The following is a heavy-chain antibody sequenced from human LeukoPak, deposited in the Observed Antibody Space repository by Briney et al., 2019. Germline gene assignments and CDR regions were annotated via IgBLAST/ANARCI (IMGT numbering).Heavy chain of an antibody. Sequence: GGSLRLTCVASGLTFRSYSMNWVRQAPGKGLEWISYISSSSSTIYYADSVKGRFTISRDNAKNSLYLQMNSLRAEDTAVYYCGSGKGHDFWSGYLSWFDPWGQGTLVTVPS. CDR3: GSGKGHDFWSGYLSWFDP. CDR2: ISSSSSTI. V-gene: IGHV3-48*04. D-gene: IGHD3-3*01. J-gene: IGHJ5*02. CDR1: GLTFRSYS.